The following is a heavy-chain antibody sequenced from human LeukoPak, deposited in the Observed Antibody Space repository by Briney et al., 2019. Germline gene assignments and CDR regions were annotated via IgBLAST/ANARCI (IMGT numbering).Heavy chain of an antibody. CDR2: ISGSGGGT. Sequence: PGGSLRLSCAASGFTFSSYAMSWVRQAPGKGLEWVSAISGSGGGTYYADSVKGRFTISRDNSKNTLYLHMNSLRAEDTAVYYCAKSSSSYSSSWLVDYWGQGTLVTVSS. V-gene: IGHV3-23*01. J-gene: IGHJ4*02. CDR1: GFTFSSYA. CDR3: AKSSSSYSSSWLVDY. D-gene: IGHD6-13*01.